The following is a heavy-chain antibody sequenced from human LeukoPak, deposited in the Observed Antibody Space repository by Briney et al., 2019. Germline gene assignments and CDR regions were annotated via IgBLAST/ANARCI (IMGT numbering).Heavy chain of an antibody. J-gene: IGHJ4*02. CDR1: GASISSSTCH. CDR3: ARHGIDVLLKDYYFDY. D-gene: IGHD3-9*01. Sequence: SETLSLTCSVSGASISSSTCHWGWIRQPPGKGLEWIGSTFFSGSTYYNPSLKSRVTVSVDTSKNQFSLRLSSVTAADTAVYYCARHGIDVLLKDYYFDYWGQGTRVTVSS. CDR2: TFFSGST. V-gene: IGHV4-39*01.